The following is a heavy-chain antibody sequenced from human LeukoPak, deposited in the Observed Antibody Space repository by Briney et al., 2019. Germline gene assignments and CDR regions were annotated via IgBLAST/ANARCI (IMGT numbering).Heavy chain of an antibody. J-gene: IGHJ3*02. D-gene: IGHD3-10*01. CDR1: GFTFSSYA. V-gene: IGHV3-23*01. CDR3: ANLPARSSDQNAFDI. CDR2: ISGSGGST. Sequence: PGGSLRLSCAASGFTFSSYAMSWVRQAPGKGLEWVSAISGSGGSTYYADSVKGRFTISRDNSKNTLYLQMNSLRAEDTAVYYCANLPARSSDQNAFDIWGQGTMVTVSS.